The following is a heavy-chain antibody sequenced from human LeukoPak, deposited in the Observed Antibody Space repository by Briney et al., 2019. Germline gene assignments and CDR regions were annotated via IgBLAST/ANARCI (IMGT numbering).Heavy chain of an antibody. D-gene: IGHD2-8*01. CDR2: IRYDGSNK. CDR1: GFTFRSYG. CDR3: AKESRRYCTNGVCPFDY. V-gene: IGHV3-30*02. Sequence: GGSLRLSCAASGFTFRSYGMHWVRQAPGKGLEWVAFIRYDGSNKYYADSVKGRFTISRDNSKNTLYLQVNSLRAEDTAVYYCAKESRRYCTNGVCPFDYWGQGTLVTVSS. J-gene: IGHJ4*02.